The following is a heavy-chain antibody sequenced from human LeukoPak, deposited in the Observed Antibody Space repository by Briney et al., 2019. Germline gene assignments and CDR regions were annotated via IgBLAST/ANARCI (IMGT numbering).Heavy chain of an antibody. D-gene: IGHD1/OR15-1a*01. CDR3: ARDGTAPGLYFDL. CDR1: GFTFSDYW. J-gene: IGHJ4*01. Sequence: GGSLRLSCAASGFTFSDYWMNWVRLAPGKGLEWVASIRQDGSEKSYVDSVKGRFTISRDNTWNSMYLQMNSLRAEDTAVYYCARDGTAPGLYFDLWGQGTLVTVSS. CDR2: IRQDGSEK. V-gene: IGHV3-7*01.